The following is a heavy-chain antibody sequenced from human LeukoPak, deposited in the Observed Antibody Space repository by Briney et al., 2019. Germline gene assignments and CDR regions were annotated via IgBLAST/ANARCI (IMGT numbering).Heavy chain of an antibody. D-gene: IGHD3-22*01. CDR3: ARALERGYYDSSGYSHDY. CDR1: GFTFSSYS. CDR2: ISSSSSTI. Sequence: GGSLRLSCAASGFTFSSYSMNWVRQAPGKGLEWVSYISSSSSTIYYADSVKGRFTISRDNAKNSLYLQMNSLRAEDTAVYYCARALERGYYDSSGYSHDYWGQGTLVTVSS. V-gene: IGHV3-48*04. J-gene: IGHJ4*02.